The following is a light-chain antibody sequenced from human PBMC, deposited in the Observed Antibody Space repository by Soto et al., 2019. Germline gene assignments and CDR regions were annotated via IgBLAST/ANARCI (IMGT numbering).Light chain of an antibody. CDR2: GAS. J-gene: IGKJ4*01. Sequence: EIALTQSPGTLSLSPGERATLSCRASQSVSSSYLAWYQQKPGQAPRLLIYGASSRATGIPDRFSGSGSGTDFTLTISRLEPEEFAVYYCQQYGSSPPLTFGGGTKVEIK. CDR3: QQYGSSPPLT. CDR1: QSVSSSY. V-gene: IGKV3-20*01.